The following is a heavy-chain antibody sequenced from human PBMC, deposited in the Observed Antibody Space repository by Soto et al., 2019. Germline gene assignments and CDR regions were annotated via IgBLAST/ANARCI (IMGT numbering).Heavy chain of an antibody. D-gene: IGHD3-22*01. V-gene: IGHV1-69*01. CDR1: GGTFSSYA. Sequence: QVQLVQSGAEVKKPGSSVKVSCKASGGTFSSYAISWVRQAPGQGLEWMGGIIPIFGTANYAQKFQVRVTITTDESTSTAYMELSSLRAEDTAVYYCARGPDYYDSSGYYGYWGQGTLVTVSS. CDR2: IIPIFGTA. J-gene: IGHJ4*02. CDR3: ARGPDYYDSSGYYGY.